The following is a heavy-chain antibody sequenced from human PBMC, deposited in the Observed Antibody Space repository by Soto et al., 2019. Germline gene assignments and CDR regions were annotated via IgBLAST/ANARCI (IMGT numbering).Heavy chain of an antibody. CDR2: ISSSGSTI. CDR3: ARDLITMIVVEVAYGMDV. D-gene: IGHD3-22*01. J-gene: IGHJ6*02. Sequence: GGSLRLSCAASGFTFSSYEMNWVRQAPGKGLEWVSYISSSGSTIYYADSVKGRFTISRDNAKNSLYLQMNSLRAEDTAVYYCARDLITMIVVEVAYGMDVWAKGPRSPSP. V-gene: IGHV3-48*03. CDR1: GFTFSSYE.